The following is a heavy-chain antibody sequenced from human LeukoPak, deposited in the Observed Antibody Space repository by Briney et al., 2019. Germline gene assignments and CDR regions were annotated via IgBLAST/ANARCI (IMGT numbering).Heavy chain of an antibody. J-gene: IGHJ5*02. Sequence: PGTLSLTCAVYGGSFSGYYWSWIRQPPGKGLEWIGEINHSGSTNYNPSLKSRVTISVDTSKNQFSLKLSSVTAADTAVYYCARGIAVAVFAWGRPPQNWFDPWGQGTLVTVSS. CDR1: GGSFSGYY. CDR2: INHSGST. D-gene: IGHD6-19*01. V-gene: IGHV4-34*01. CDR3: ARGIAVAVFAWGRPPQNWFDP.